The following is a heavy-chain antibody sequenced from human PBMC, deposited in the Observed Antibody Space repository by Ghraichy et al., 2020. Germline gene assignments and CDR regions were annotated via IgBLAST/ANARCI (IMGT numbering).Heavy chain of an antibody. CDR3: GKAGIGWNYCDY. CDR1: GDSITSSSYY. V-gene: IGHV3-23*01. J-gene: IGHJ4*02. Sequence: ETLSLTCTVSGDSITSSSYYWGWIRQPPGKGLEWVSTINNGVSATYYADSVEGRFTISRDNSKNTLFLQMNSLRAEDTAVYYCGKAGIGWNYCDYWGQGALVTLSS. CDR2: INNGVSAT. D-gene: IGHD6-19*01.